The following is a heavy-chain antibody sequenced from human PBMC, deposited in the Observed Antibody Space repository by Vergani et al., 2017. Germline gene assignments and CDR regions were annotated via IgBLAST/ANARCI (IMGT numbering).Heavy chain of an antibody. V-gene: IGHV3-30*02. CDR1: GFTLSTYG. CDR2: IRYDGSSE. CDR3: ANSVIAGNVGVAYFGMDV. J-gene: IGHJ6*02. Sequence: QVQILQSGGGVVQPGGSLRLSCTLSGFTLSTYGIHWVRQAPGKGLEWVSLIRYDGSSEYYGDSVKGRFTISRDKSQNTVNLQMNSLRTEDTAVYFCANSVIAGNVGVAYFGMDVWGRGTTVTVSS. D-gene: IGHD2/OR15-2a*01.